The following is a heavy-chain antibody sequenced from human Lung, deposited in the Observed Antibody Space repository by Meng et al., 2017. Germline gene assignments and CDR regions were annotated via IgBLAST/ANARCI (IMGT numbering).Heavy chain of an antibody. Sequence: QLWESGGGLVPPGESLSLSCRTSGFTFSNYGMSWVRQAPGKGLEWVATISNNGDTHYADSMMGRFIISRDDSKNTLYLQVSSLRAEDTAVYYCARDCCSEIGPIDYWGQGTPVTVSS. V-gene: IGHV3-23*01. CDR3: ARDCCSEIGPIDY. CDR1: GFTFSNYG. D-gene: IGHD2-15*01. CDR2: ISNNGDT. J-gene: IGHJ4*02.